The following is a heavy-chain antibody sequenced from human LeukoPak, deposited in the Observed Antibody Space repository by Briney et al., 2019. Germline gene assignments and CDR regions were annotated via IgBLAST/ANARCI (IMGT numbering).Heavy chain of an antibody. V-gene: IGHV1-18*01. CDR1: GYTFTSYG. Sequence: GASVKVSCKASGYTFTSYGISWVRQAPGQGLEWMGWISAYNGNTNYAQKLQGRVTMTTDTSTSTAYMELRSLRSDDTAVYYCARDRGEYSSSWFPPDYWGQGTLVTVSS. CDR2: ISAYNGNT. CDR3: ARDRGEYSSSWFPPDY. J-gene: IGHJ4*02. D-gene: IGHD6-13*01.